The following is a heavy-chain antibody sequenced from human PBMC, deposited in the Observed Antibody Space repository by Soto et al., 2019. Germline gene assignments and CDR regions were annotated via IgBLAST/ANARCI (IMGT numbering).Heavy chain of an antibody. D-gene: IGHD3-3*01. CDR2: IYYNGST. CDR1: GGSISSGGYY. Sequence: SETLSLTCTVSGGSISSGGYYWSWIRQHPGKGLEWIGYIYYNGSTYYNPSLKSRVTISVDTSKNQFSLKLSSVTAADTAVYYCARDRAQQITYYDFWSGSADAFDIWGQGTMVTVSS. J-gene: IGHJ3*02. CDR3: ARDRAQQITYYDFWSGSADAFDI. V-gene: IGHV4-31*03.